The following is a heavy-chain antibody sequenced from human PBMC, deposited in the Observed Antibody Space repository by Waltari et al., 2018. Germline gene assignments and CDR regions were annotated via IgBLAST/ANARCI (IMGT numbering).Heavy chain of an antibody. CDR1: GYSLPDSY. CDR3: ATAQYSSSSYYYYYAMDV. Sequence: QVHLEPSGAEVKKPGASVKISCQVFGYSLPDSYMHWVQQAPGKGLEWVGIFDPEDGEATYGEKFQGRVTVTEDTSTDTTYLELNSLTSEDTAVYYCATAQYSSSSYYYYYAMDVWGQGTTVTVSS. V-gene: IGHV1-24*01. CDR2: FDPEDGEA. J-gene: IGHJ6*02. D-gene: IGHD1-26*01.